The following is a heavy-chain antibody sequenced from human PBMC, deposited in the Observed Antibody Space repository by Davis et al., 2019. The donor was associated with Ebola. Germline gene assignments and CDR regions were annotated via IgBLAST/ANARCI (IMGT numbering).Heavy chain of an antibody. V-gene: IGHV4-59*12. CDR3: ARGHDSSGYYWFDH. D-gene: IGHD3-22*01. CDR2: IYYSGST. Sequence: MPSETLSLTCTVSGGSISSYYWSWIRQPPGKGLEWIGYIYYSGSTNYNPSLKSRVTISVDTSKNQFSLDLRSVTAADTAVYYCARGHDSSGYYWFDHWGQGTRVTVSS. CDR1: GGSISSYY. J-gene: IGHJ5*02.